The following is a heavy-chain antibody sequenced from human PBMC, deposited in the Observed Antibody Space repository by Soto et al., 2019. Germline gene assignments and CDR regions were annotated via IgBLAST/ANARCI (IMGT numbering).Heavy chain of an antibody. Sequence: GGSLRLSCAASGFTFSSYAMSWVRQAPGKGPEWVSVISGSGGSTYYADSVKGRFTISRDNSKNTLYLQMNSLRAEDTAIYYCAKEGGGGYYDSSGFYRSQLYYFDYWGQGALVTVSS. J-gene: IGHJ4*02. D-gene: IGHD3-22*01. CDR3: AKEGGGGYYDSSGFYRSQLYYFDY. CDR1: GFTFSSYA. CDR2: ISGSGGST. V-gene: IGHV3-23*01.